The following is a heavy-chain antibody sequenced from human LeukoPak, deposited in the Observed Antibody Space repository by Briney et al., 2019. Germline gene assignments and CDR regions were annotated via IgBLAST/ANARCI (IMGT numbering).Heavy chain of an antibody. Sequence: GGSLRLSCEASGFTFSTYWMSWVRQAPGKGLEWVANIKQDGSEKYYVDSVKGRFTISGDNAKNSPYLQMNSLRAEDTAMYYCARDSAGNDYWGQGTLVTVSS. CDR2: IKQDGSEK. V-gene: IGHV3-7*01. CDR1: GFTFSTYW. J-gene: IGHJ4*02. CDR3: ARDSAGNDY. D-gene: IGHD6-13*01.